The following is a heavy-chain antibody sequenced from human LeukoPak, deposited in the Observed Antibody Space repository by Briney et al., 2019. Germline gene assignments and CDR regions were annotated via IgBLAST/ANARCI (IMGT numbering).Heavy chain of an antibody. CDR2: VDPEDGET. Sequence: GATVKISCKVSGYTFTDYYMHWVQQAPGKGLEWMGLVDPEDGETIYAEKFQGRVTITADTSTDTAYMGLSSLRSEDTAVYYCATVSGPYDSSGYYSPDYWGQGTLVTVSS. V-gene: IGHV1-69-2*01. D-gene: IGHD3-22*01. CDR3: ATVSGPYDSSGYYSPDY. J-gene: IGHJ4*02. CDR1: GYTFTDYY.